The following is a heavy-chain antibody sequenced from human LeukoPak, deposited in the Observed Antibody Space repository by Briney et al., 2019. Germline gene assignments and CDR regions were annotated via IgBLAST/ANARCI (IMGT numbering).Heavy chain of an antibody. D-gene: IGHD1-26*01. CDR1: GYIFTSYG. CDR2: ISAYNGNT. CDR3: ALRGGSYYSSWFDP. Sequence: GASVKVSCKASGYIFTSYGISWVRQAPGQGLEWMGWISAYNGNTNYAQKLQGRVTMTTDTSTSTAYMELRSLRSDDTAVYYCALRGGSYYSSWFDPWGQGTLVTVSS. J-gene: IGHJ5*02. V-gene: IGHV1-18*01.